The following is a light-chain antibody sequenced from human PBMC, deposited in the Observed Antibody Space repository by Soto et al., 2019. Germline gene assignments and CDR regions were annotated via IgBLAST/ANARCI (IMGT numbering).Light chain of an antibody. CDR2: WGS. CDR3: QQYENWPPYS. J-gene: IGKJ2*03. V-gene: IGKV3-15*01. Sequence: TQSPATLSVSLGEEVTLSCRASQSVGPNLAWYQQRPGQAPRLLIHWGSTRANGVPARFRGSGRGTDFTLTICGLQSEDLAVYYCQQYENWPPYSFGQGTKLEIK. CDR1: QSVGPN.